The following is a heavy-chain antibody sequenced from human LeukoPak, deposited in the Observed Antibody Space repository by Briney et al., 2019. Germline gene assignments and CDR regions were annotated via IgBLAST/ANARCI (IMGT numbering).Heavy chain of an antibody. CDR3: VKPQYCGDRCSNWFDP. CDR1: GFAFSSYG. V-gene: IGHV3-30*18. J-gene: IGHJ5*02. Sequence: GGSLRLSCAASGFAFSSYGMHWVRQSPDKGLEWVAVILYDGIDKYYADSVKGRFTISRDNSKNTLYLQMNSLRTEDTAVYYCVKPQYCGDRCSNWFDPWGQGTMVIVSS. CDR2: ILYDGIDK. D-gene: IGHD2-21*01.